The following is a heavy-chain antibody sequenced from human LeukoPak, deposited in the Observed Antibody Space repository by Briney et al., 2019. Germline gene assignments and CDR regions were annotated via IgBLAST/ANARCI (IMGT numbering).Heavy chain of an antibody. J-gene: IGHJ4*02. CDR2: IYTSGST. D-gene: IGHD4-23*01. Sequence: SETLSLTCTVSGGSISSYYWSWIRQPAGKGLEWIGRIYTSGSTNYNPSLKSRVTMSVDTSKNQFSLKLSSVTAADTAVYYCAKSRREGGNSHYSTDYWGQGTLVTVSS. V-gene: IGHV4-4*07. CDR1: GGSISSYY. CDR3: AKSRREGGNSHYSTDY.